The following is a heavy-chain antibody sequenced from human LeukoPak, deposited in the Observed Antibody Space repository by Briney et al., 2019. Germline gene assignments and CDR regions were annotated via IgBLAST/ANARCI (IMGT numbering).Heavy chain of an antibody. CDR1: GGSFSGYY. V-gene: IGHV4-34*01. J-gene: IGHJ4*02. CDR2: INHSGST. CDR3: ARRSMTTVDY. Sequence: PSETLSLTCAVYGGSFSGYYWSWIRQPPGKGLEWIGEINHSGSTNYNPSLKSRVTISVGTSKNQISLKMRSVTAADTAVYYCARRSMTTVDYWGQGTLVTVSS. D-gene: IGHD4-11*01.